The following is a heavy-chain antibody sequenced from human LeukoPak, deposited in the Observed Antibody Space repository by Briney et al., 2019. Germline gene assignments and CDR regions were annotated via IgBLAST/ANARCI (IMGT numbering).Heavy chain of an antibody. D-gene: IGHD1-26*01. J-gene: IGHJ5*02. V-gene: IGHV3-21*01. CDR1: GFTFRSYS. CDR3: AREGWSGSYYKWFDA. CDR2: ISSSSSYI. Sequence: GGSLRLSCAASGFTFRSYSMNGVRQAPGKGLEWVSSISSSSSYIYYADSVKGRFTISRDNDKNSLYLQMNSLRAEDTAVYYCAREGWSGSYYKWFDAWGQGTLVTVSS.